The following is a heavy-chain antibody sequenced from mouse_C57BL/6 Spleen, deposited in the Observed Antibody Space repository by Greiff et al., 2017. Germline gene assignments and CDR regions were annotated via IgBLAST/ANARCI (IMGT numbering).Heavy chain of an antibody. CDR1: GYTFTGYW. Sequence: QVQLQQSGAELMKPGASVKLSCTATGYTFTGYWIEWVKQRPGHGLEWIGEILPGRGSTNYNEKFKGKATITADTSSNTAYMQLSSLTTEDSAIYYCARVKLGHFDYWGQGTTLTVSS. CDR3: ARVKLGHFDY. CDR2: ILPGRGST. D-gene: IGHD4-1*01. V-gene: IGHV1-9*01. J-gene: IGHJ2*01.